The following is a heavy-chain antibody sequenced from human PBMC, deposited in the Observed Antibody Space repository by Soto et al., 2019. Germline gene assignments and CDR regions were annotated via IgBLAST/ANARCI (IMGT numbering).Heavy chain of an antibody. CDR3: ERDRYCSGGSCPKYYYYYGMDV. J-gene: IGHJ6*02. V-gene: IGHV3-30-3*01. Sequence: QVQLVESGGGVVQPGRSLRLSCAASGFTFSSYAMHWVRQAPGKGLEWVAVISYDGSNKYYADSVKGRFTISRDNSKNTLYLQMTSLRAEDTALYYCERDRYCSGGSCPKYYYYYGMDVWGQGTTVTVSS. CDR1: GFTFSSYA. D-gene: IGHD2-15*01. CDR2: ISYDGSNK.